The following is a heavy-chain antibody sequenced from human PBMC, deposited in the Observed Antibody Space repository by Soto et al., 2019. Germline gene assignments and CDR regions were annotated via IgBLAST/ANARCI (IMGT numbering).Heavy chain of an antibody. V-gene: IGHV3-48*01. Sequence: PGGSLRLSCAASGFTFSSYSMNWVRQAPGKGLEWVSYISSSSSTIYYADSVKGRFTISRDNAKNSLYLQMNSLRAEDTAVYYCARDGGYVNIDAFDIWGQGTMVTVSS. CDR3: ARDGGYVNIDAFDI. CDR1: GFTFSSYS. J-gene: IGHJ3*02. CDR2: ISSSSSTI. D-gene: IGHD3-16*01.